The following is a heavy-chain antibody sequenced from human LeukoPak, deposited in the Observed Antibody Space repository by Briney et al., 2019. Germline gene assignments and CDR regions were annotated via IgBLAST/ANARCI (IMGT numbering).Heavy chain of an antibody. CDR2: ISSRGSTI. D-gene: IGHD5-18*01. Sequence: GRSRTLSCAASGLIFSDYYMSWIRQAPGAWLEWVSYISSRGSTIYYADSVKGRFPLSRDHAKNSLYLQMNSLTAEDTAVYYCAKCDGVQLWLPSYYYYMEVWGKPTTVTVSS. V-gene: IGHV3-11*01. J-gene: IGHJ6*03. CDR1: GLIFSDYY. CDR3: AKCDGVQLWLPSYYYYMEV.